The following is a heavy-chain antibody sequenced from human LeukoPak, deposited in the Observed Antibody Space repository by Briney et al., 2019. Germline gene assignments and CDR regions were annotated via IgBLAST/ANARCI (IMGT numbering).Heavy chain of an antibody. J-gene: IGHJ5*02. CDR2: IYYSGST. V-gene: IGHV4-59*01. CDR3: ARGTIFGVFTT. CDR1: GASISNYY. D-gene: IGHD3-3*01. Sequence: SETPSLTCTVSGASISNYYWSWIRQPPGNGLEWIGHIYYSGSTYYNPSLKGRVTISVDTSKKQFSLKLTSVTAADTAVYYCARGTIFGVFTTLGQGTLVTVSS.